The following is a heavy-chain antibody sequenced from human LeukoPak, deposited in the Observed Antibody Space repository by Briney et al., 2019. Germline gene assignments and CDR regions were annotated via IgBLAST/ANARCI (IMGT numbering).Heavy chain of an antibody. CDR1: GFSFSNFY. CDR2: ISSSTYT. J-gene: IGHJ4*02. Sequence: GGSLRLSCAASGFSFSNFYMSWIRQAPGKGLEWVSYISSSTYTNSADSVRGRFTISRDNAKNSLYLQMNSLRVKDTAVYYCARESDSSGYYDYWGQGTLVTVSS. V-gene: IGHV3-11*06. CDR3: ARESDSSGYYDY. D-gene: IGHD3-22*01.